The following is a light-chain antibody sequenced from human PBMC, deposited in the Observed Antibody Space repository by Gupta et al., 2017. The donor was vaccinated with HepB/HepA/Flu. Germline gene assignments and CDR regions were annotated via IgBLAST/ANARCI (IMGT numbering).Light chain of an antibody. Sequence: VITQSPATLSWSLGERATLSCRASQSVSSSLAWYQQRPGQAPRLLIYGASTRATVIPAQFSGSGSGTEFTLTISSLQSEDFAVYYCQQYINWPWTFGQGTKVEFK. V-gene: IGKV3-15*01. CDR1: QSVSSS. J-gene: IGKJ1*01. CDR3: QQYINWPWT. CDR2: GAS.